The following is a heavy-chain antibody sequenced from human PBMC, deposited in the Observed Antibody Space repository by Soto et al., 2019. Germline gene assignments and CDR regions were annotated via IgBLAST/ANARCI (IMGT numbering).Heavy chain of an antibody. V-gene: IGHV3-23*01. CDR3: ARESDH. CDR2: ISGSGGGT. Sequence: GGSLRLSCAASGFTFSSYPMSWVRQAPGKGLEWVSTISGSGGGTYHADSMKGRFTISRDNSKNTLYLQMYSLRVEDTAVYYCARESDHWGQGTLVTVSS. J-gene: IGHJ4*02. CDR1: GFTFSSYP.